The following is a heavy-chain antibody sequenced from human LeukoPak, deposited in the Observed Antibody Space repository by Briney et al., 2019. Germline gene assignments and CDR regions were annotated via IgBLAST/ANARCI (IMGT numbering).Heavy chain of an antibody. CDR1: GFIFSSYW. J-gene: IGHJ4*02. CDR2: IKRDGSEK. V-gene: IGHV3-7*01. CDR3: ARDSTGRVLRYFDWSERFDY. Sequence: GGSLRLXCAASGFIFSSYWMSWDRQAPGKGLEWVANIKRDGSEKKYVDSVKGRFTISRDNAKNLLYLQMNSLRAEDTAVYYCARDSTGRVLRYFDWSERFDYWGQGTLVTVSS. D-gene: IGHD3-9*01.